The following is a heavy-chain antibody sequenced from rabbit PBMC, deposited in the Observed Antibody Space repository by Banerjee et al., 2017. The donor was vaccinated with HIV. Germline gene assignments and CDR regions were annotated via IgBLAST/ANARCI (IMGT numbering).Heavy chain of an antibody. CDR3: GRAAYGAPTFNL. Sequence: QQQLEESGGGLVKPEGSLTLTCKASGFSFSSGYDMCWVRQAPGKGLEWIACIVTGDGNTGYASWGNGRFTISLDNAQNTVFLQMTSLTAADTATYFCGRAAYGAPTFNLWGPGTLVTVS. J-gene: IGHJ4*01. D-gene: IGHD6-1*01. CDR1: GFSFSSGYD. CDR2: IVTGDGNT. V-gene: IGHV1S43*01.